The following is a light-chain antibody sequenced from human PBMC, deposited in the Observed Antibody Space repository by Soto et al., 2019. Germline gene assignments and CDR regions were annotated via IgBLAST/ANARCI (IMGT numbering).Light chain of an antibody. V-gene: IGKV3-20*01. Sequence: EILLTQSPGTLSLSSGERATLSCWASQSVSSSYLAWYQQKPGQAPRLLIYGASSRATGIPDRFSGSGSGTDFTLTISRLEPEDFAVYYCQQYGSSPYTFGQGTKVDIK. CDR1: QSVSSSY. CDR3: QQYGSSPYT. J-gene: IGKJ2*01. CDR2: GAS.